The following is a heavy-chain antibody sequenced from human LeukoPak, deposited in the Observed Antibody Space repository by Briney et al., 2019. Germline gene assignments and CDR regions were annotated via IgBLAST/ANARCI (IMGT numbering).Heavy chain of an antibody. V-gene: IGHV1-2*02. Sequence: ATVKVSCKASGYTFTGYYMHWVRQAPGQGLEWMGWINPNSGGTNYAKKFQGRVTMTRDTFISTAYMDLSRLRSDDTAVYYCARSAGIAVGGYYFDYWGQGTLVTVS. CDR2: INPNSGGT. CDR1: GYTFTGYY. J-gene: IGHJ4*02. D-gene: IGHD6-19*01. CDR3: ARSAGIAVGGYYFDY.